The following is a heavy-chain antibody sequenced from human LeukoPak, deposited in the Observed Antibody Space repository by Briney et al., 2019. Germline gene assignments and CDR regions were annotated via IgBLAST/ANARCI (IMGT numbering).Heavy chain of an antibody. CDR2: ISGSGGTT. J-gene: IGHJ4*02. CDR1: GFTFSSYA. Sequence: GGSLRLSCAASGFTFSSYAMSWVRQAPGKGLEWVSVISGSGGTTYYADSVRGRFTISRDNSKSTLFLQMNSLRAEDTAVYYCAKGNGKAATGNVVDYWGQGTLVTVSS. CDR3: AKGNGKAATGNVVDY. D-gene: IGHD6-13*01. V-gene: IGHV3-23*01.